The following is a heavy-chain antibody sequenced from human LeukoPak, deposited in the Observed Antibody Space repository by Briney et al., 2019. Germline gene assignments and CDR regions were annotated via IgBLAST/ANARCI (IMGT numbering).Heavy chain of an antibody. CDR1: GGSISSSSYY. V-gene: IGHV4-39*07. D-gene: IGHD6-13*01. J-gene: IGHJ6*03. CDR2: INHSGST. Sequence: SETLSLTCTVSGGSISSSSYYWGWIRQPPGRGLEWIGEINHSGSTNYNPSLKSRVTISVDTSKNQFSLKLSSVTAADTAVYYCARDGYSSSWSNYYYYMDVWGKGTTVTVSS. CDR3: ARDGYSSSWSNYYYYMDV.